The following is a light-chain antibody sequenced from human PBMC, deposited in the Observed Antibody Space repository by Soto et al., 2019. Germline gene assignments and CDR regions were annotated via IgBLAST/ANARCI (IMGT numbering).Light chain of an antibody. Sequence: QSVLTQPPSASGTPGQRVTISCSGSSPNIGGNTVTWYQQFPGAAPRFLIATNNHRPSGVSDRFSASKSGTSASLAISGLQSEDEAHYFCASWDDSQNGLIFGGGTQLTVL. CDR3: ASWDDSQNGLI. J-gene: IGLJ2*01. CDR1: SPNIGGNT. V-gene: IGLV1-44*01. CDR2: TNN.